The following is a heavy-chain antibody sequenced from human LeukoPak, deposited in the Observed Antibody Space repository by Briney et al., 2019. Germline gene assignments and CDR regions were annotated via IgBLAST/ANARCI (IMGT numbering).Heavy chain of an antibody. CDR2: MYYSGAT. D-gene: IGHD3-9*01. CDR1: GGSIISYY. CDR3: ARSDVLTAYAMAL. Sequence: SETLCLTCTASGGSIISYYWSWIRQPPGKGLEWIGYMYYSGATNYNPSLKSRVTTSVDTSMTHFSLQLSSVTVADTAVYYCARSDVLTAYAMALWGQGTLVIVSS. V-gene: IGHV4-59*08. J-gene: IGHJ4*02.